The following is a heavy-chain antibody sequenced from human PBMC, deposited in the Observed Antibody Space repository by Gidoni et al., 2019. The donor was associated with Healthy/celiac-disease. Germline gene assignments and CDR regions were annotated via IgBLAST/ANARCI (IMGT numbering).Heavy chain of an antibody. CDR3: AKVKEGYSSGWFYGMDV. J-gene: IGHJ6*02. Sequence: EVQLVESGGVVVQPGGSLRLSCAASGFTFDDYTMHWVRQAPGKGLEWVSLISWDGGSTYYADSVKGRFTISRDNSKNSLYLQMNSLRTEDTALYYCAKVKEGYSSGWFYGMDVWGQGTTVTVSS. CDR2: ISWDGGST. V-gene: IGHV3-43*01. CDR1: GFTFDDYT. D-gene: IGHD6-19*01.